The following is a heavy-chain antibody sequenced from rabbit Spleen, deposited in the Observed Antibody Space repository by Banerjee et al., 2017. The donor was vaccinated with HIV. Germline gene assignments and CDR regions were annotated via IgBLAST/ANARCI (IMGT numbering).Heavy chain of an antibody. CDR1: GVSFNFNNY. D-gene: IGHD4-1*01. J-gene: IGHJ6*01. Sequence: QSLEESGGDLVKPGTSLTLTCTASGVSFNFNNYMCWVRQAPGKGLEWIGYIYSSIHYTYYANWAKGRFTISKTSSTTVTLQMTSLTVADTATYFCARVSETSGWGEDLWGPGTLVTVS. V-gene: IGHV1S40*01. CDR3: ARVSETSGWGEDL. CDR2: IYSSIHYT.